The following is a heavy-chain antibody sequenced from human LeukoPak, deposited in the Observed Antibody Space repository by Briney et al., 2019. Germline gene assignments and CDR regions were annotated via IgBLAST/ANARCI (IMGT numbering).Heavy chain of an antibody. CDR2: ISTSSRNI. V-gene: IGHV3-48*02. CDR1: GFTFSSYN. Sequence: GGSLRLSCAAPGFTFSSYNMNWVRQAPGKGLEWVSYISTSSRNIQYADSVKGRFTISRDNAKNSVYLQMNSLRDEDTAVYYCARWGSSCPFDYWGQGTLVTVSS. D-gene: IGHD6-13*01. J-gene: IGHJ4*02. CDR3: ARWGSSCPFDY.